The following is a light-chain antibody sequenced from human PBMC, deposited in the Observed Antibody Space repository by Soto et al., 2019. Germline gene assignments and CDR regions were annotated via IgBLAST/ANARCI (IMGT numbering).Light chain of an antibody. Sequence: EIVLTXXPXTLSLSPGERATLSCRASQSVSSYLAWYQQKPGQAPRLLIYDASNRATGIPARFSGSGSGTDFTLTISSLEPEDFAVYYCQQRSNWPPDTFGGGTKVEIK. CDR2: DAS. CDR1: QSVSSY. J-gene: IGKJ4*01. CDR3: QQRSNWPPDT. V-gene: IGKV3-11*01.